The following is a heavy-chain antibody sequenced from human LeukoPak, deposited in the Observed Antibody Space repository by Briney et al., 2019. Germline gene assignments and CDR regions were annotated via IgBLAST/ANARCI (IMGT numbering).Heavy chain of an antibody. J-gene: IGHJ4*02. CDR1: GFTFSSYA. CDR2: IGAGGTFT. CDR3: AKDEGDSGYSGYDSRPSFDY. V-gene: IGHV3-23*01. D-gene: IGHD5-12*01. Sequence: GGSLRLSCTASGFTFSSYAMNWVRQAPGKGLEWVSGIGAGGTFTYYADSVKGRFTISRDNSKNTLYLQMNSLRAEDTAVYYCAKDEGDSGYSGYDSRPSFDYWGQGTLVTVSS.